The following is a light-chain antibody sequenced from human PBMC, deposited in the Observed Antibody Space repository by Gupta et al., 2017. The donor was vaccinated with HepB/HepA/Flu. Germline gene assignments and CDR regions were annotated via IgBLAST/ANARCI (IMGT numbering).Light chain of an antibody. CDR2: DAS. CDR3: QQRSNRGVT. V-gene: IGKV3-11*01. Sequence: EIVLTQSPATLSLSPGERATLSCRASQSISVYLAWYQQKPGQAPRLLIYDASNRATGIPARFSGSGSGTDFTLTISSLEPEDFAVYYCQQRSNRGVTFGGGTKVEIK. CDR1: QSISVY. J-gene: IGKJ4*01.